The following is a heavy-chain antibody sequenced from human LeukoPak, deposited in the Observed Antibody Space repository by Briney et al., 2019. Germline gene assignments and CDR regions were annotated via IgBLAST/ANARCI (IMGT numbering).Heavy chain of an antibody. D-gene: IGHD2-8*01. CDR1: GYRFTNYA. V-gene: IGHV7-4-1*02. CDR3: ATDCINGVCYGSWFDP. J-gene: IGHJ5*02. Sequence: ASVKVSCKASGYRFTNYAMNWVRQAPGQGLEWMGWINTNTGNPTYAQGFTGRFVSSLDTSVSTAYLQISSLKTEDTAVYYCATDCINGVCYGSWFDPWGQGTLVTVSS. CDR2: INTNTGNP.